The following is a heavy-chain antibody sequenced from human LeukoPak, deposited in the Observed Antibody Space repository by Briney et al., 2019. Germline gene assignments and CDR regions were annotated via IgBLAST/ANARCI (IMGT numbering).Heavy chain of an antibody. D-gene: IGHD3-3*01. CDR2: ISAYNGNT. Sequence: ASVKVSCKASGYTFTSYGISWARQAPGQGLEWMGWISAYNGNTNYAQKLQGRVTMTTDTSTSTAYMELRSLRSDDTAVYYCARDDNDFWASKFDYWGQGTLVTVSS. V-gene: IGHV1-18*01. CDR1: GYTFTSYG. CDR3: ARDDNDFWASKFDY. J-gene: IGHJ4*02.